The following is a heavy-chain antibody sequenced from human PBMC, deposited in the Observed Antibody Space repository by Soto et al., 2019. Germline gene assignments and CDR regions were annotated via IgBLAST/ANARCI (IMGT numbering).Heavy chain of an antibody. D-gene: IGHD3-10*01. CDR3: ARGRASGSYYLLDY. CDR2: ITPNSGNI. Sequence: ASVKVSCKASGDNFTTYDINWVRQATGHGLEWMGWITPNSGNIGYAQRFQGIVAMTRDTAIRTAYMEVSSLRSDDTAVYYCARGRASGSYYLLDYWDQGTFVTVSS. J-gene: IGHJ4*02. CDR1: GDNFTTYD. V-gene: IGHV1-8*01.